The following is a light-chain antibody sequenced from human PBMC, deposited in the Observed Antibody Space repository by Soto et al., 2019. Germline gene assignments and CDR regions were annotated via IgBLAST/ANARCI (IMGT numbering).Light chain of an antibody. CDR3: QQHNSSSIT. J-gene: IGKJ4*01. CDR2: TAS. CDR1: QGISSY. V-gene: IGKV1-9*01. Sequence: DIQLTQSPSFLSASVGDRVTITCRASQGISSYLAWYQQKPGKAPKLLIYTASTLQSGGPSRFSGSGSGTEFTLTLRSLQPEDFATSYCQQHNSSSITLSGGTKV.